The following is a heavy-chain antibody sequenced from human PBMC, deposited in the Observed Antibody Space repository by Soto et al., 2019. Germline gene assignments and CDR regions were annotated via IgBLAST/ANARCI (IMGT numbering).Heavy chain of an antibody. CDR1: GFIFNTYT. J-gene: IGHJ4*02. CDR3: ARGYDALDY. D-gene: IGHD3-16*01. V-gene: IGHV3-21*01. Sequence: EVQVVESGGGLVKPGGSLRLSCAASGFIFNTYTMNWVRQAPGKGLEWVSSISSSSNYIFYADSVKGRFTISRDNAKNSLYLQMNSLRAEDTAVYYSARGYDALDYWGQGALVTVSS. CDR2: ISSSSNYI.